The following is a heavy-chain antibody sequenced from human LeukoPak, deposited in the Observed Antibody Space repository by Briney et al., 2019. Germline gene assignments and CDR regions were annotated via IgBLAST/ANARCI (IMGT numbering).Heavy chain of an antibody. CDR1: GFTFSSYG. V-gene: IGHV3-33*01. CDR3: AREYSSSALDY. CDR2: IWYDGSNK. J-gene: IGHJ4*02. Sequence: PGGSLRLSCAASGFTFSSYGMRWVRQAPGKGLEWVAVIWYDGSNKYYADSVKGRFTISRDNSKNTLYLQMNSLRAEDTAVYYCAREYSSSALDYWGQGTLVTVSS. D-gene: IGHD3-22*01.